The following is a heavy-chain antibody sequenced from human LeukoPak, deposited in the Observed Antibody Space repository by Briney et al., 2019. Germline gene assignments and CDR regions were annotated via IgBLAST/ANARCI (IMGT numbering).Heavy chain of an antibody. J-gene: IGHJ4*02. D-gene: IGHD1-26*01. CDR1: GFTFSRYW. CDR2: INGDGSFA. Sequence: GGSLRLSCAASGFTFSRYWLHWIRQPPGKGLVWVARINGDGSFADYADSVGARFTISRDNAENTLYLQMNSLRVEDAAVYYCVRDRGGSYSFDKWGQGTLVTVSS. CDR3: VRDRGGSYSFDK. V-gene: IGHV3-74*01.